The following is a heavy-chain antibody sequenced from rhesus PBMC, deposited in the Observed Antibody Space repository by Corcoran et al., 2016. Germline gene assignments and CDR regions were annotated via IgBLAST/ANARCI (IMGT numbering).Heavy chain of an antibody. J-gene: IGHJ4*01. CDR1: GFTFRNYW. CDR2: IKNKADGGAA. Sequence: EVQLVESGGGLVQPGGSLRLSCAASGFTFRNYWMSWVRQAPGKGLDWVGRIKNKADGGAAAYAESVEGRFTISRDDSKNTLYLQMNSLKTEDTAVYYCARGSTRNYFNYWGRGVLVTVSS. V-gene: IGHV3-16*02. CDR3: ARGSTRNYFNY. D-gene: IGHD2-15*01.